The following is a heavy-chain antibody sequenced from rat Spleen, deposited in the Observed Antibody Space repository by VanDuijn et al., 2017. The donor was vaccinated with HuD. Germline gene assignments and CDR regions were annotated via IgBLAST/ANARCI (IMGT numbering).Heavy chain of an antibody. Sequence: EVQLAKSGGGLVQPGGSLKISCEVSGFPFNNYWMSWIRQAPGKGLEWVASITTTGGSIYYPDSVKGRFTMSRDNTQNTLSLQMNSLRSEDTATYYCTRDGPYGNYFDYWGQGVMVTVSS. D-gene: IGHD1-3*01. V-gene: IGHV5-31*01. CDR3: TRDGPYGNYFDY. CDR2: ITTTGGSI. J-gene: IGHJ2*01. CDR1: GFPFNNYW.